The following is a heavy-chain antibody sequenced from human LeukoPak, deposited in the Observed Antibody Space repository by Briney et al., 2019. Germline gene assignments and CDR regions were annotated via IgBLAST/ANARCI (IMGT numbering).Heavy chain of an antibody. Sequence: GGSLRLSCAASGFTVSSNYMSWVRQAPGKGLEWVSVIYSGGSTYYADTVKGRFTISRDNAKNSLYLQMNSLTAEDTAVYYCARDDYGPATYGGQGTLVTVSS. CDR1: GFTVSSNY. J-gene: IGHJ4*02. CDR3: ARDDYGPATY. D-gene: IGHD4-17*01. CDR2: IYSGGST. V-gene: IGHV3-53*01.